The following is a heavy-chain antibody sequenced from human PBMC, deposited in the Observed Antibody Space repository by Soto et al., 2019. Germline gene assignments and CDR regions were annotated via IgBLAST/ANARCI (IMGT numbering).Heavy chain of an antibody. D-gene: IGHD3-16*01. CDR1: GYTFTRYG. J-gene: IGHJ6*02. Sequence: QVQLVQSGAEVKNPGASVKVSCRASGYTFTRYGIGWARQAPRQGLEWMGWINTYNGNTNYAQNVQGRVTLPTDTSTSPAYMELRRLRSNDTAIYYCAMVDVYVTPSPQDVWGQGTTVIVSS. V-gene: IGHV1-18*01. CDR2: INTYNGNT. CDR3: AMVDVYVTPSPQDV.